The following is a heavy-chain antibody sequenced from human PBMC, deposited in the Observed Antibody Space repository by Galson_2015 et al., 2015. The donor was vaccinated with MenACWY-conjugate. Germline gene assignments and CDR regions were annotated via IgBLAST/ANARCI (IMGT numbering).Heavy chain of an antibody. V-gene: IGHV1-18*01. CDR1: GYTFTSYG. CDR3: ARRSGWTNDAFDI. J-gene: IGHJ3*02. CDR2: ISAYNGNI. D-gene: IGHD6-19*01. Sequence: SVKVSCTASGYTFTSYGFSWVRQAPGQGLEWIGWISAYNGNINYAQKFQGRVTMTTDTSTSTAYMELRSLRSDDTAVYYCARRSGWTNDAFDIWGQGTMVTVSS.